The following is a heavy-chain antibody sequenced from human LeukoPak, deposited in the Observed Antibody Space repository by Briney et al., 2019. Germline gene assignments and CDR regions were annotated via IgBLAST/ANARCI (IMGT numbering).Heavy chain of an antibody. D-gene: IGHD6-19*01. CDR3: VRQIGAGAFDL. Sequence: PSETLSLTCAVYEGSLSGYFWSWIRQPPGKGLEWIGEISIAGEINYNPPLRSRATISMDTTKNQFSLRLTSVIAADTALYYCVRQIGAGAFDLWGRDRVVTVSS. CDR1: EGSLSGYF. J-gene: IGHJ2*01. V-gene: IGHV4-34*01. CDR2: ISIAGEI.